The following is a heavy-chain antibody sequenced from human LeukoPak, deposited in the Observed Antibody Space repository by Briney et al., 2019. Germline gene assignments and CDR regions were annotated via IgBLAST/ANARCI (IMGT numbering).Heavy chain of an antibody. CDR1: GGSISSYY. V-gene: IGHV4-59*01. J-gene: IGHJ4*02. CDR3: AREVAAAGLFFDY. Sequence: PSETLSLTCTVSGGSISSYYWSWIRQPPGKGLEWIGYIYYSGSTNYNPSLKSRVTISVDTSKNLFSLKLSSVTAADTAVYYCAREVAAAGLFFDYWGQGTLVTVSS. D-gene: IGHD6-13*01. CDR2: IYYSGST.